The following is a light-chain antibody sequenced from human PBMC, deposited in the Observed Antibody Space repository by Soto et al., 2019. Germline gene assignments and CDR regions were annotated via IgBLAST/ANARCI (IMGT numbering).Light chain of an antibody. CDR1: QSVSSN. CDR2: GAS. V-gene: IGKV3-15*01. J-gene: IGKJ2*01. Sequence: EIVMTQSPATLSVSPGERATLSCRASQSVSSNLAWYQQKHGQAPRLLIYGASTRATDIPDRFSGTGSGTAFTLTIGSLQSEDFAVYYCYQYNTWPRTFGQGTKLEIK. CDR3: YQYNTWPRT.